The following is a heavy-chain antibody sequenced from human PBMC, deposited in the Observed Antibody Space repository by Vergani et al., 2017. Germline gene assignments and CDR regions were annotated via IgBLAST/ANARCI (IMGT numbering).Heavy chain of an antibody. CDR2: IYYSGST. D-gene: IGHD3-3*01. J-gene: IGHJ6*04. CDR1: GGSVSSGSYY. V-gene: IGHV4-61*01. Sequence: QVQLQESGPGLVKPSETLSLTCTVSGGSVSSGSYYWSWIRQPPGKGLEWIGYIYYSGSTNYNPSLKSRVTISVDTSKNQFPLKLSSVTAADRAVYYCARRVIDFWGGYPPPMDVWGKGTTVTVSS. CDR3: ARRVIDFWGGYPPPMDV.